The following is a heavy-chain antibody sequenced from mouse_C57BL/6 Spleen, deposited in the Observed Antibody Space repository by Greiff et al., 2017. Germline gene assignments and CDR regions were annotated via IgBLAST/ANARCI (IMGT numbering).Heavy chain of an antibody. J-gene: IGHJ1*03. V-gene: IGHV1-50*01. Sequence: QVQLKQSGAELVKPGASVKLSCKASGYTFTSYWMQWVKQRPGQGLEWIGEIDPSDSYTNYNQKFKGKATLTVDTSSSTAYMQLSSLTSEDSAVYYCARGYGNYEWYFDVWGTGTTVTVSS. CDR3: ARGYGNYEWYFDV. D-gene: IGHD2-1*01. CDR1: GYTFTSYW. CDR2: IDPSDSYT.